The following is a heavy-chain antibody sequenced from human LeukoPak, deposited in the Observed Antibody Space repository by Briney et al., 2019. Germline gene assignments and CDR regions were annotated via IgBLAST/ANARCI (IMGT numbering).Heavy chain of an antibody. J-gene: IGHJ4*02. D-gene: IGHD5/OR15-5a*01. CDR3: AVSFDY. V-gene: IGHV3-48*01. Sequence: DYADSVKGRFTISRDNAKNSLYLQMNRLRAEDTAVYYCAVSFDYWGQGTLVTVSS.